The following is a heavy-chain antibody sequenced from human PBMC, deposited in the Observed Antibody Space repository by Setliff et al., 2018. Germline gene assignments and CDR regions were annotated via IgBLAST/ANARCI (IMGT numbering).Heavy chain of an antibody. CDR3: ARERYFDWFFED. D-gene: IGHD3-9*01. CDR2: IHASGSP. Sequence: SETLSLTCTVPGGSITSGSFYWSWIRQPAGKKLEWIGRIHASGSPDYNPSFKSRVTISRDTSTNQFSLKRGSVTAADTAVYYCARERYFDWFFEDWGHGTLVTVSS. CDR1: GGSITSGSFY. J-gene: IGHJ4*01. V-gene: IGHV4-61*02.